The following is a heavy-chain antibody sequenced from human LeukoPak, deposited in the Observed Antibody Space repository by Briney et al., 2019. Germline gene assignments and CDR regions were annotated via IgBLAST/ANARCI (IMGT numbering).Heavy chain of an antibody. V-gene: IGHV3-7*01. J-gene: IGHJ4*02. CDR1: EFTFVSYG. CDR2: IKQDGSEK. Sequence: GGSLRLSWAASEFTFVSYGMSWAGRPQGKGLGWLPHIKQDGSEKYYVDSVKGRFTISRDNAKNSLYLQMNSLRAEDTAVYYCARALITIFGVVIFDYWGQGTLVTVSS. D-gene: IGHD3-3*01. CDR3: ARALITIFGVVIFDY.